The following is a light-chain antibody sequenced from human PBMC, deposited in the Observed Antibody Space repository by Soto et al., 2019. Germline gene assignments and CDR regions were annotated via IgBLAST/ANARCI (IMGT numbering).Light chain of an antibody. J-gene: IGKJ5*01. CDR1: RSVDTD. Sequence: DILMTQSPATLSVSPGDSATLSCRASRSVDTDLPGYQQKPGRAPRLLVFATSARATGGPARCSGSGSWTDYTLTISSLEPEDFAVYYCHQRQYWPPITFGQGTRLEIK. CDR3: HQRQYWPPIT. CDR2: ATS. V-gene: IGKV3-15*01.